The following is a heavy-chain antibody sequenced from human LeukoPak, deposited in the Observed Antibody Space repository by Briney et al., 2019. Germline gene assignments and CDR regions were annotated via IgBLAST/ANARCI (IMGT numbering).Heavy chain of an antibody. V-gene: IGHV3-23*01. CDR3: AKEPYSGSQLLDY. J-gene: IGHJ4*02. CDR1: GFTFSAFA. CDR2: ITSDGDNT. Sequence: GGSLRLSCAASGFTFSAFAMTWVRQAPGKGLEWVSTITSDGDNTYSADSVKGRITFSRDNSKNTLYLQMNSLRAEDTAVYYCAKEPYSGSQLLDYWGQGALVTVSS. D-gene: IGHD1-26*01.